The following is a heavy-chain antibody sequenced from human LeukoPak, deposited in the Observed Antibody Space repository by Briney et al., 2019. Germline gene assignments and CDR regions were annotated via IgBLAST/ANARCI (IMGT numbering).Heavy chain of an antibody. CDR2: ISSRSSYI. CDR1: GFTFRSYS. CDR3: ANQPGGSGSS. V-gene: IGHV3-21*01. J-gene: IGHJ4*02. D-gene: IGHD3-10*01. Sequence: PGGSLRLSCAASGFTFRSYSMNCVRQSRGKGLKGVSSISSRSSYIYYADSVKGRFTISRDNAKNSLYLQMNSLRAEDTAVYYCANQPGGSGSSWGQGTLVTVSS.